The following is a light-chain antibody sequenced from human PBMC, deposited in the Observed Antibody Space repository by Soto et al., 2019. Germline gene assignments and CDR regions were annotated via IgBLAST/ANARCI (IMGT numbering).Light chain of an antibody. V-gene: IGLV2-14*01. J-gene: IGLJ1*01. CDR1: SSDVGGYNY. CDR3: NSYTSKSTGV. Sequence: QSALTQPASVSGSPGQSITISCTGTSSDVGGYNYVSWYQQHPGKAPKLIIYEVSNRPSGVSNRFSGSKSGNTASLTISGLQAEDVADYYCNSYTSKSTGVFGTGTNLTVL. CDR2: EVS.